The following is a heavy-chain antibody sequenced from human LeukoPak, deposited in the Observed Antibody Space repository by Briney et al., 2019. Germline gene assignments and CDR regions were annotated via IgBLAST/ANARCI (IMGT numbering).Heavy chain of an antibody. CDR1: GFPFSDFH. D-gene: IGHD3-22*01. V-gene: IGHV3-11*04. CDR2: ITSGGGFK. J-gene: IGHJ4*02. CDR3: ARVRPGSSGSYYRTS. Sequence: PGGSLRLSCVGAGFPFSDFHMSWIRQAPGKGLEWVSYITSGGGFKYYADSVKGRFSISRDDSKNSVFLQMNSLRVEDTAVYYCARVRPGSSGSYYRTSWGQGALVTVSS.